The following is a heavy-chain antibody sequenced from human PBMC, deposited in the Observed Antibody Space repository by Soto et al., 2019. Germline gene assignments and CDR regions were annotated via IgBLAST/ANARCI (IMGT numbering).Heavy chain of an antibody. V-gene: IGHV4-61*01. J-gene: IGHJ4*02. D-gene: IGHD3-16*02. Sequence: PSETLSLTCTVSGGSISSISYYWSWIRQSPGKGLEWIGYISYTGTTKYSPSLKSRVIISVDTSKNQFSLKLSSVIAADTAVYYCARLWVDNKGYTHPFDFWGQGALVTVSS. CDR3: ARLWVDNKGYTHPFDF. CDR1: GGSISSISYY. CDR2: ISYTGTT.